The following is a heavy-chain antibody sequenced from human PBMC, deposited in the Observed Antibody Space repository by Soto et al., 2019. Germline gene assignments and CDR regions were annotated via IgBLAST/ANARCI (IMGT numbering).Heavy chain of an antibody. CDR3: ARDGSSGWYGGPYGMDV. CDR1: GFTVSSNY. Sequence: EVQLVESGGGLIQPGGSLRLSCAASGFTVSSNYMSWVRQAPGKGLEWVSVIYSGGSTYYADSVKGRFTISRDNSKNTLDLQLNSLRAEDTAVYYCARDGSSGWYGGPYGMDVWGQGTTVTVSS. CDR2: IYSGGST. V-gene: IGHV3-53*01. J-gene: IGHJ6*02. D-gene: IGHD6-19*01.